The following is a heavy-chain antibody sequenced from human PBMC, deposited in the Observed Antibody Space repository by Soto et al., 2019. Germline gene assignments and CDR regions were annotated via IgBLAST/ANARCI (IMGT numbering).Heavy chain of an antibody. J-gene: IGHJ6*03. Sequence: GGSLRLSCAASGFTFSDHYMDWVRQAPGKGLEWVGRIRSKAYGGTTEYAASVKGRFTTSRDDSKSIAYLQMNSLKTEDTAVYYCTRDYGDYDKRSLYYYYMDVWGKGTTVTVSS. CDR2: IRSKAYGGTT. CDR3: TRDYGDYDKRSLYYYYMDV. D-gene: IGHD4-17*01. V-gene: IGHV3-49*04. CDR1: GFTFSDHY.